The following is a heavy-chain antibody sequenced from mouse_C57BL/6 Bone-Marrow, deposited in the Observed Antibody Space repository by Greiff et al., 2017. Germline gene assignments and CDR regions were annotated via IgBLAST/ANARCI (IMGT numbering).Heavy chain of an antibody. D-gene: IGHD4-1*01. V-gene: IGHV1-55*01. Sequence: QVQLQQPGAELVKPGASVKMSCKASGYTFTSYWITWVKQRPGQGLEWIGDIYPGSGSTNYNEKFKSKATLTVDTSSSTAYMQLSSLTSEDSAVYYCASRVLGRGVYYFDYWGQGTTLTVSS. CDR1: GYTFTSYW. CDR2: IYPGSGST. CDR3: ASRVLGRGVYYFDY. J-gene: IGHJ2*01.